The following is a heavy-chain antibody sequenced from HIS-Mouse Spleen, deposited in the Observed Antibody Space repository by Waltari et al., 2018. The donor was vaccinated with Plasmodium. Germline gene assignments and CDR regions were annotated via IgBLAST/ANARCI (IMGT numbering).Heavy chain of an antibody. CDR2: INHSGST. V-gene: IGHV4-34*01. J-gene: IGHJ4*02. CDR3: ASSGSGSYYY. D-gene: IGHD3-10*01. CDR1: GGSFSGYY. Sequence: QVQLQQWGAGLLKPSETLSLTCAVYGGSFSGYYWSWIRQPPGKGLEGIGEINHSGSTNYNPARKSRVTISVDTSKNQFSLKLSSVTAADTAVYYCASSGSGSYYYWGQGTLVTVSS.